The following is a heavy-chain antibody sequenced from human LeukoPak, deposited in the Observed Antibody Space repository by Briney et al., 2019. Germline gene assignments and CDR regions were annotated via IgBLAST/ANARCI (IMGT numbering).Heavy chain of an antibody. CDR3: ARARGGLIAAASARYFDY. J-gene: IGHJ4*02. Sequence: ASVEVSCKASGGTFSSYAISWVRQAPGQGLEWMGGIIPIFGTANYAQKFQGRVTITADESTSTAYMELSSLRSEDTAVYYCARARGGLIAAASARYFDYWGQGTLVTVSS. V-gene: IGHV1-69*13. CDR1: GGTFSSYA. CDR2: IIPIFGTA. D-gene: IGHD6-13*01.